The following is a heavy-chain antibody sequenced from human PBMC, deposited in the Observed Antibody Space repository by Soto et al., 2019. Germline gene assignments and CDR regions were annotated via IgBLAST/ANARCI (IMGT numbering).Heavy chain of an antibody. CDR3: ATVPTYYYDRSGYANAFDM. CDR1: GGSINSGDYY. Sequence: PSEALSLTCTVSGGSINSGDYYWSWIRQPPGKGLEWIGYIYYSGSTYHNPSLKSRINISVDTSKNQFSLKLSSVTAADTAVYYCATVPTYYYDRSGYANAFDMCSQGTTGTVS. CDR2: IYYSGST. V-gene: IGHV4-30-4*01. J-gene: IGHJ3*02. D-gene: IGHD3-22*01.